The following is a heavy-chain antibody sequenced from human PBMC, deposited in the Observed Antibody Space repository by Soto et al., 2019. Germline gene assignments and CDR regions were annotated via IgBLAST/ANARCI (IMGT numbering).Heavy chain of an antibody. V-gene: IGHV3-9*01. Sequence: HPVGSLRLSCGASGFTFDEYGMHWVRQAPGKGLEWVSGISWNSGTIGYADSVKGRFTISRGNAKNSLYLQMNSLRAEDTAVYYCARDHVVYRNWFDPWGQGTLVTVSS. J-gene: IGHJ5*02. D-gene: IGHD2-8*02. CDR2: ISWNSGTI. CDR3: ARDHVVYRNWFDP. CDR1: GFTFDEYG.